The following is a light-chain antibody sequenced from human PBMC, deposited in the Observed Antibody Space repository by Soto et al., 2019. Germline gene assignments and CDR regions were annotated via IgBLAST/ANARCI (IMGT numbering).Light chain of an antibody. V-gene: IGKV1-5*03. CDR2: KAS. CDR1: QNGSNW. Sequence: DVEMTQSPSTLPTSIGDRVTINCRASQNGSNWLAWYQQKPGKAPKLLIYKASRLESGVPSRFSTSGSWTDFTLANNGLQSDDVATYICQQDSKESTLGKGTKLEIK. CDR3: QQDSKEST. J-gene: IGKJ2*01.